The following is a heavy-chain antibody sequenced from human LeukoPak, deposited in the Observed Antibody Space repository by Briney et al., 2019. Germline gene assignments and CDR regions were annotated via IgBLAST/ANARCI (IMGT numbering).Heavy chain of an antibody. J-gene: IGHJ4*02. CDR3: ARSRGGLVDY. CDR1: GASIIINGYY. Sequence: SETLSLTCTVSGASIIINGYYWGWIRQPPGKGPEWIGTIYYSGTTYYSPSLKSRVTISVDTSEHQFSLKLSSVTAADTAVYYWARSRGGLVDYWGQGTLVTVSS. D-gene: IGHD2-15*01. V-gene: IGHV4-39*01. CDR2: IYYSGTT.